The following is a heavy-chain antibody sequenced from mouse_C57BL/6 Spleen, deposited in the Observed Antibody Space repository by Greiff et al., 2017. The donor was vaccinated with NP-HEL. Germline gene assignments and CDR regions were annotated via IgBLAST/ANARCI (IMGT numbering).Heavy chain of an antibody. CDR2: ISYSGST. CDR3: ARGIYGDWYFDV. J-gene: IGHJ1*03. V-gene: IGHV3-1*01. Sequence: EVQLQQSGPGMVKPSQSLSLTCTVTGYSITSGYDWHWIRHFPGNKLEWMGYISYSGSTNYNPSLKSRISITHDTSKNHFFLKLNSVTTEDTATYYCARGIYGDWYFDVWGTGTTVTVSS. D-gene: IGHD1-1*02. CDR1: GYSITSGYD.